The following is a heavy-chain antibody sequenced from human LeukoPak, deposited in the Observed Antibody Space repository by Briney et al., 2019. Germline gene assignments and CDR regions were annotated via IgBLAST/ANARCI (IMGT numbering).Heavy chain of an antibody. V-gene: IGHV3-21*01. Sequence: KPGGSLRLSCAASGFTFSSYNMNWVRQAPGKGLEWVSSISSSSSYIYYADSVEGRFTISRDNAKNSLYLQMNSLRAEDTAVYYCARSYSSGWYPGYWGQGTPVTVSS. CDR2: ISSSSSYI. CDR1: GFTFSSYN. D-gene: IGHD6-19*01. J-gene: IGHJ4*02. CDR3: ARSYSSGWYPGY.